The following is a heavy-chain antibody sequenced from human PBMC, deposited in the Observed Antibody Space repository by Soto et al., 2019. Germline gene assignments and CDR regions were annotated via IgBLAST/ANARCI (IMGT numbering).Heavy chain of an antibody. V-gene: IGHV1-58*01. CDR2: IVVGSGNT. Sequence: SVKVSCKASGFTFTSSAVQWARQARGQRLEWIGWIVVGSGNTNYAQKFQERVTITRDMSTSTAYMELSSLRSEDTAVYYCAAHLYYYDSSLMDVWAQRTTVTVSS. J-gene: IGHJ6*02. CDR3: AAHLYYYDSSLMDV. CDR1: GFTFTSSA. D-gene: IGHD3-22*01.